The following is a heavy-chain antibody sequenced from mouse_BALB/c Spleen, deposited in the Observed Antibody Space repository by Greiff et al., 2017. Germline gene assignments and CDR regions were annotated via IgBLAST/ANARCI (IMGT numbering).Heavy chain of an antibody. CDR2: INPYNDGT. Sequence: EVKLMESGTVLVKPGASVKMSCKASGYTFTSYVMHWVKQKPGQGLEWIGYINPYNDGTKYNEKFKGKATLTSDKSSSTAYMELSSLTSEDSAVYYCARWEYGNYAFDYWGQGTTLTVSS. CDR3: ARWEYGNYAFDY. CDR1: GYTFTSYV. J-gene: IGHJ2*01. D-gene: IGHD2-10*02. V-gene: IGHV1-14*01.